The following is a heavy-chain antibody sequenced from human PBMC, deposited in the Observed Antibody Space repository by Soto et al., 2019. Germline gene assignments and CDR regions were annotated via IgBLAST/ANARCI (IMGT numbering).Heavy chain of an antibody. CDR1: GFTFSSYS. J-gene: IGHJ3*02. D-gene: IGHD4-17*01. Sequence: GGSLRLSCAASGFTFSSYSMNWVRQAPGKGLEWVSSISSSSSYIYYADSVKGRFTISRDNAKNTLYLQMNSLRAEDTAVYFCARVRGYGDYGEDDAFDIWGQGTMVTVSS. V-gene: IGHV3-21*01. CDR3: ARVRGYGDYGEDDAFDI. CDR2: ISSSSSYI.